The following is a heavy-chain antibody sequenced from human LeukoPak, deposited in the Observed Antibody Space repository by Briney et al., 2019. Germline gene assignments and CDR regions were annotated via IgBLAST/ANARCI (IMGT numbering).Heavy chain of an antibody. V-gene: IGHV4-4*02. D-gene: IGHD5-18*01. J-gene: IGHJ6*03. Sequence: SGTLSLTCAVSGGSISSSNWWSWVRQPPGKGLEWIGEIYHSGSTNYNPSLKSRVTISVDKSKNQFSLKLSSVTAADTAVYYCARVDGGDSYGLYYYYMDVWGKGTTVTVSS. CDR2: IYHSGST. CDR3: ARVDGGDSYGLYYYYMDV. CDR1: GGSISSSNW.